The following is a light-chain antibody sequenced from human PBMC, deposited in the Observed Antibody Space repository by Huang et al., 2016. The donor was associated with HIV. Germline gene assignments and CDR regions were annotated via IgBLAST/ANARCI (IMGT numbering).Light chain of an antibody. CDR3: QKYDSAPLT. J-gene: IGKJ4*01. Sequence: DIQMTQSPSSLSASVGDRVTITCRASQGISNSLAWYQQKPGKVPRLLIYAASTLQSGVPSRFSGSRSWRDFSLTIGSLQPEDVATYYCQKYDSAPLTFGGGTKVEI. CDR2: AAS. V-gene: IGKV1-27*01. CDR1: QGISNS.